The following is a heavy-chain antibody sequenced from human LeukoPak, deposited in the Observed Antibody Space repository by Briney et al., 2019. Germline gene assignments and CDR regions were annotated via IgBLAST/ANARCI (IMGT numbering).Heavy chain of an antibody. CDR2: ISGNNDNP. D-gene: IGHD2-2*01. CDR3: ARDGTSTDDY. CDR1: GYTFSNFG. J-gene: IGHJ4*02. Sequence: ASVKVSCKTSGYTFSNFGINWVRQAPGQGLEWMGWISGNNDNPNYGQKFQGRFTVTTNSSTSTAYMELRNLRFDDTAVYYCARDGTSTDDYWGQGTLVTVSS. V-gene: IGHV1-18*01.